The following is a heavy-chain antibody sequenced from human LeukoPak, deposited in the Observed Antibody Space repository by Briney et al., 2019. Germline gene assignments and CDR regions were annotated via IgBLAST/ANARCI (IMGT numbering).Heavy chain of an antibody. CDR2: IYSGSSST. Sequence: TGGSLRLSCLASGFTFSNYMSWVRQAPGKGLEWVSVIYSGSSSTYYTDSVKGRFTISRHNSRNTLYLQMNSLRAEDTAVYYCARVGSGWYDFDYWGQGTLVTVSS. CDR3: ARVGSGWYDFDY. CDR1: GFTFSNY. D-gene: IGHD6-19*01. J-gene: IGHJ4*02. V-gene: IGHV3-53*04.